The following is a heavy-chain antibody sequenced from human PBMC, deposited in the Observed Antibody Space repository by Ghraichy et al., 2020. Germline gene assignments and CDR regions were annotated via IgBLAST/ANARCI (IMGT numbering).Heavy chain of an antibody. V-gene: IGHV4-34*01. CDR1: GGSFSGYY. J-gene: IGHJ4*02. CDR3: ARGLRYYDILTGYKQYYFDY. D-gene: IGHD3-9*01. Sequence: SETLSLTCAVYGGSFSGYYWSWIRQPPGKGLEWIGEINHSGSTNYNPSLKSRVTISVDTSKNQFSLKLSSVTAADTAVYYCARGLRYYDILTGYKQYYFDYWGQGTLVTVSS. CDR2: INHSGST.